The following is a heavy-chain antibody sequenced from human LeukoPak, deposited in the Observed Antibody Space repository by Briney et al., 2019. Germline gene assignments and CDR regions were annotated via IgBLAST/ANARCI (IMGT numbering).Heavy chain of an antibody. CDR3: ARDLVRSYYYMDV. V-gene: IGHV4-61*02. D-gene: IGHD2-8*02. Sequence: SETLSLTCTVSGGSISSGSYYWSWIRQPAGKGLEWIGRIYTSGSTNYNPSLKSRVTISVDTSKNQFSLKLSSVTAADTAVYYRARDLVRSYYYMDVWGKGTTVTVSS. J-gene: IGHJ6*03. CDR2: IYTSGST. CDR1: GGSISSGSYY.